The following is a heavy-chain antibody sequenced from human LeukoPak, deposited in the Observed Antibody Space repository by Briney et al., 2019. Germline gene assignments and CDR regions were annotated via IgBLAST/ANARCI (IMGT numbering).Heavy chain of an antibody. CDR3: ARDVGGALDY. J-gene: IGHJ4*02. Sequence: GGSLRLSCTVSGFTFRNYWMVWVRQAPGKGLEWVSNIRGDEGDKNSVDSVKGRFTISRDNAKKSLYLQMNSLRVEDTAVYYCARDVGGALDYWGQGTLVTVSS. CDR1: GFTFRNYW. V-gene: IGHV3-7*03. CDR2: IRGDEGDK. D-gene: IGHD4-17*01.